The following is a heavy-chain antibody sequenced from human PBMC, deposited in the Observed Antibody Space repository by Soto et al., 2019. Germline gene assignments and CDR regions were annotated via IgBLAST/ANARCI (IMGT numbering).Heavy chain of an antibody. J-gene: IGHJ4*02. D-gene: IGHD6-13*01. CDR1: GGSISSYY. Sequence: SQTLSLTCTVSGGSISSYYWSWIRQPPGKGLEWIGYIYYSGSTNYNPSLKSRVTISVDTSKNQFSLKLSSVTAADTAVYYCARGRSSSTQPLDYWGQGTLVTVSS. CDR2: IYYSGST. CDR3: ARGRSSSTQPLDY. V-gene: IGHV4-59*01.